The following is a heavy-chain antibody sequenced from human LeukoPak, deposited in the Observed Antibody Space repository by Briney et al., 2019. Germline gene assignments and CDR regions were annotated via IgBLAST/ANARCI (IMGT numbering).Heavy chain of an antibody. D-gene: IGHD3/OR15-3a*01. J-gene: IGHJ4*02. CDR1: GLTFSDFW. CDR2: INQDESEK. V-gene: IGHV3-7*01. CDR3: ARESRPEGRLIDIDF. Sequence: GGSLRLSCAASGLTFSDFWMSWVRQASGKGLAWAADINQDESEKYYVDSMRGRFTISRVNAENSLYLQMNSLRAEDTALYYCARESRPEGRLIDIDFWGQGTLVTVSS.